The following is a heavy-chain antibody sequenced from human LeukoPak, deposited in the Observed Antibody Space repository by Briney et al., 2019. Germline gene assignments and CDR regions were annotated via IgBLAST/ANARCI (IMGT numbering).Heavy chain of an antibody. CDR3: ARDYYGDLYFDY. CDR2: ISWNSGSI. V-gene: IGHV3-9*01. J-gene: IGHJ4*02. CDR1: GFTFDDYA. Sequence: GGSLRLSCAASGFTFDDYAMHWVRQAPGKGLEWVSGISWNSGSIGYADSVKGRFTISRDNAKNSLYLQMNSLRAEDAAVYYCARDYYGDLYFDYWGQGTLVTVSS. D-gene: IGHD4-17*01.